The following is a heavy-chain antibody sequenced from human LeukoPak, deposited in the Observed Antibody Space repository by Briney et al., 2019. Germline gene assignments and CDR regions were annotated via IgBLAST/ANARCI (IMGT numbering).Heavy chain of an antibody. D-gene: IGHD2-8*02. CDR1: GFTFSSSA. CDR3: ARRLLVTKGFDY. CDR2: ISDSGRST. Sequence: GGSLTLSCAASGFTFSSSAMSWVRQAPGKGLEWVSTISDSGRSTYYADSVKGRFTVSRDSSKNTLYLQMDSLRAEDTALYYCARRLLVTKGFDYWGQGTLVTVSS. V-gene: IGHV3-23*01. J-gene: IGHJ4*02.